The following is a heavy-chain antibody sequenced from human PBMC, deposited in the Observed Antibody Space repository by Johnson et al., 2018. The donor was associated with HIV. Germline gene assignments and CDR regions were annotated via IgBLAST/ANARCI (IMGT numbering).Heavy chain of an antibody. CDR3: VGVWDAFDI. D-gene: IGHD6-13*01. J-gene: IGHJ3*02. V-gene: IGHV3-30*03. CDR2: ISYDGSHK. Sequence: VQLMESGGGVVRPGGSLRLSCAASGFTFDDYGMSWVRQAPGKGLEWVAVISYDGSHKFYADSVKGRFTISRDNSKNTLYLQMNSLRAGDTAVYYWVGVWDAFDIWGQGTMVTVSS. CDR1: GFTFDDYG.